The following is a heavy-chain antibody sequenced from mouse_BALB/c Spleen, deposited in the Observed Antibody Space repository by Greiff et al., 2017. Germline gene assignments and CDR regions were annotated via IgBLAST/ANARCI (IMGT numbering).Heavy chain of an antibody. CDR3: ARSLGDY. CDR2: IDPANGNT. Sequence: VQLKQSGAELVKPGASVKLSCTASGFNFNDTYMHWVKQRPEQGLEWIGRIDPANGNTNYDPKFQGKATITGDTSSNTAYLQLSSLTSEDTAVYYCARSLGDYWGQGTSVTVSS. CDR1: GFNFNDTY. J-gene: IGHJ4*01. V-gene: IGHV14-3*02.